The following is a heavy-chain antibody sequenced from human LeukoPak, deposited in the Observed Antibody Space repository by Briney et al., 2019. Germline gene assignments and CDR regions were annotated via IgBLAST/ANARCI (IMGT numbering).Heavy chain of an antibody. CDR3: ARSYDIGGYSVGFDY. CDR1: GGTMSTFY. J-gene: IGHJ4*02. CDR2: IYTSGTT. Sequence: SETLSLTCTVSGGTMSTFYWSWIRQPAGKGLEWIGRIYTSGTTNYNPSLESRVTMSVDTSKNQFSLKLRSVTAADAAVYCCARSYDIGGYSVGFDYWGQGTLVTVSA. V-gene: IGHV4-4*07. D-gene: IGHD3-22*01.